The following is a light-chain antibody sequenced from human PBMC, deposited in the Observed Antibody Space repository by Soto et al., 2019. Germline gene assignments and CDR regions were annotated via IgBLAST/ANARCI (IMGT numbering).Light chain of an antibody. CDR2: GAS. CDR1: QSVSSN. J-gene: IGKJ3*01. CDR3: QQRSNWPLT. Sequence: IVMTQSPATPSVSPGERATLSCRARQSVSSNLAWYQQKPGQAPRLLIYGASNRATGIPARFSGSGSGTDFTLTVSSLEPEDFAVYYCQQRSNWPLTFGPGTKVDNK. V-gene: IGKV3-11*01.